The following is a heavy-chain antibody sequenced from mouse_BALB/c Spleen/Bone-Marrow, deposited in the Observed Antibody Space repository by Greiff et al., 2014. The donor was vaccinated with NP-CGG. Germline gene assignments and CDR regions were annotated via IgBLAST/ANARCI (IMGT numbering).Heavy chain of an antibody. CDR3: ARGHWDEEYYFDY. V-gene: IGHV1S34*01. D-gene: IGHD4-1*01. Sequence: LVKTGASVKISCKASGYSFTGYYMHWVKQSHGKSLEWIGYISCYNGATSYNQKFKGKATFTVDTSSSTAYMQFNSLTSEDSAVYYCARGHWDEEYYFDYWGQGTTLTVSS. CDR2: ISCYNGAT. CDR1: GYSFTGYY. J-gene: IGHJ2*01.